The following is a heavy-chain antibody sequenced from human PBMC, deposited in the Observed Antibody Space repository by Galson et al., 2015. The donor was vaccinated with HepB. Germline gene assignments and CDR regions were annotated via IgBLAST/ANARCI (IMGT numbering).Heavy chain of an antibody. Sequence: ETLSLTCTVSGGSINSYYWSWIRQPPGKGLEWIGYIYYSGSTNYNPSLKSRVTISVDTSKNQFSLKLSSVTAADTAVYYCARGNYYDSRVDAFDIWGQGTMVTVSS. D-gene: IGHD3-22*01. CDR2: IYYSGST. CDR3: ARGNYYDSRVDAFDI. CDR1: GGSINSYY. V-gene: IGHV4-59*01. J-gene: IGHJ3*02.